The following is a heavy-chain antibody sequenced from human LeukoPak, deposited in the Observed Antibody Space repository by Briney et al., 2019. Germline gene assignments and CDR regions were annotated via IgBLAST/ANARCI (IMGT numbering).Heavy chain of an antibody. CDR3: ARDTGIAAAAPRWFDP. CDR1: GYTFTSYG. V-gene: IGHV1-18*04. D-gene: IGHD6-13*01. J-gene: IGHJ5*02. CDR2: ISAYNGNT. Sequence: GASVKVSCKASGYTFTSYGISWVRQAPGQGLEWMGWISAYNGNTNYAQKLQGRLTMTTDTSTSTAYMELRSLRSDDTAVYYCARDTGIAAAAPRWFDPWGQGTLVTVSS.